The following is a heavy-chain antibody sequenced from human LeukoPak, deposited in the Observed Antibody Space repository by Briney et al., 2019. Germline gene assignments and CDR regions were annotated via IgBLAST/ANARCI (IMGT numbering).Heavy chain of an antibody. V-gene: IGHV3-30*02. D-gene: IGHD3-10*01. Sequence: PGGSLRLSCAASGSTLSSHDMHWVRQAPGKGLDWVAFILYDGSKKFYADSVKGRFTISRDNSKNTLDLQMNSLRTDDTAVYYCAKVDDYYGSGSYLVDSWGQGTLVTVSS. CDR2: ILYDGSKK. CDR3: AKVDDYYGSGSYLVDS. J-gene: IGHJ4*02. CDR1: GSTLSSHD.